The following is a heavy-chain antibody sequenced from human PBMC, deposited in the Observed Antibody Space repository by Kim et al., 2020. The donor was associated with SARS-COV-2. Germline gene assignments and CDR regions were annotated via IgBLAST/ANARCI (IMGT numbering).Heavy chain of an antibody. CDR3: ARDRLGEYGMDV. J-gene: IGHJ6*02. D-gene: IGHD3-16*01. CDR2: K. V-gene: IGHV3-33*01. Sequence: KYYADSVKARFTISRDKSKNTRYLQMNSLRAEDTAVYYCARDRLGEYGMDVWGQGTTVTVSS.